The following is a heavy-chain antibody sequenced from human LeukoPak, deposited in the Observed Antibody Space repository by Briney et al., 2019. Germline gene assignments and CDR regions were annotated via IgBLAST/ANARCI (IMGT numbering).Heavy chain of an antibody. CDR3: ARGATVTYYFDH. D-gene: IGHD4-17*01. J-gene: IGHJ4*02. Sequence: GGSLRLSCAASGFTVSSKYMSWVRQAPGKGLEWLSYISTGGRTVKYADSVKGRFTISRDNARSSLFLQMSNLRVEDTAVYFCARGATVTYYFDHWGQGALVAVSS. CDR2: ISTGGRTV. V-gene: IGHV3-48*03. CDR1: GFTVSSKY.